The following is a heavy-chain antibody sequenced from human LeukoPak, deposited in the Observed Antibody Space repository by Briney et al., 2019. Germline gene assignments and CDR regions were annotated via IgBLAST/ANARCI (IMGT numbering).Heavy chain of an antibody. Sequence: PGGSLRLSCAASGFTFSIHSMSWVRQAPGKGLEWVANVKEDGSEENYVDSVKGRFTISRDNAVKSLYLQMNGLRAEDTAVYFCARLLHYERSVYRPVDCWGQGTLVAVSS. CDR3: ARLLHYERSVYRPVDC. CDR2: VKEDGSEE. J-gene: IGHJ4*02. V-gene: IGHV3-7*01. D-gene: IGHD5/OR15-5a*01. CDR1: GFTFSIHS.